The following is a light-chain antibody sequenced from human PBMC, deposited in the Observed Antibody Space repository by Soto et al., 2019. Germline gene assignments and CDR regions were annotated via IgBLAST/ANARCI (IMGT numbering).Light chain of an antibody. Sequence: QSALTQPASVSGSPGQSITISCTGTSSDVGGYNYVSWYQQHPGKAPKLMIYYVSNRPAGVSNRFSGSKSGNTASLTISGLQAEDVADYYCSSYTSSSTPYVFGTGPKLTVL. CDR3: SSYTSSSTPYV. CDR1: SSDVGGYNY. V-gene: IGLV2-14*01. CDR2: YVS. J-gene: IGLJ1*01.